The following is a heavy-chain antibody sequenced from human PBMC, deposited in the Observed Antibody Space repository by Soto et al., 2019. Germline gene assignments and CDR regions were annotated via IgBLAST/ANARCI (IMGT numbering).Heavy chain of an antibody. V-gene: IGHV3-23*01. Sequence: EVQLLESGGGLVQPGGSLRLSCAASGFTFSSYAMSWVRQAPGKGLEWVSAISGSGGSTYYADSVKGRFTISRDNAKNSLYLQMNNLRAEDTAVYYCARPDLYCSGGSCYSSHAFDIWGQGTMVTVSS. J-gene: IGHJ3*02. CDR1: GFTFSSYA. CDR3: ARPDLYCSGGSCYSSHAFDI. CDR2: ISGSGGST. D-gene: IGHD2-15*01.